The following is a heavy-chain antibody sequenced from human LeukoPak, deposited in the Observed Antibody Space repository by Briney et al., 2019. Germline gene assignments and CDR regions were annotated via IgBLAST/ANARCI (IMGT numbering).Heavy chain of an antibody. V-gene: IGHV3-48*01. CDR2: ISSTSSTI. Sequence: PGGSLRLSCAASGFTFSSYSMNWVRQAPGKGLEWVSYISSTSSTIYYADSVKGRFTISRDNSKNTLYLQMNSLRAEDTAVYYCAKVGPKYSSSSFDYWGQGTLVTVSS. D-gene: IGHD6-13*01. J-gene: IGHJ4*02. CDR1: GFTFSSYS. CDR3: AKVGPKYSSSSFDY.